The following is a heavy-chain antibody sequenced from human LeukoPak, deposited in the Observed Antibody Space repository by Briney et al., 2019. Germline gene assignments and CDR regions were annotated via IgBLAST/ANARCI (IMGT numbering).Heavy chain of an antibody. CDR3: ARDSTVTTFRGCVDP. CDR2: INPSGGST. J-gene: IGHJ5*02. V-gene: IGHV1-46*01. D-gene: IGHD4-17*01. Sequence: ASVKVSCKASGYTFSNYYVHWVRQAPGQGLEWMGVINPSGGSTNYAQKFQGRVTMTRDTSTSTVYMELSSLRSEDTAVYYCARDSTVTTFRGCVDPWGQGTLVTVSS. CDR1: GYTFSNYY.